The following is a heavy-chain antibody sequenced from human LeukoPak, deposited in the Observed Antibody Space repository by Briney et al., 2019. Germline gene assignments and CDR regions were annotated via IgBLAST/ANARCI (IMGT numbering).Heavy chain of an antibody. CDR3: ARVEIAVAPGAFDI. D-gene: IGHD6-19*01. CDR1: GFTFSSYE. Sequence: GGSLRLSCAASGFTFSSYEMNWVRQAPGKGLEWVSYISSSGSTIYYADSVKGRFTISRDNAKNSLYLQMNSLRAEDTAVYYCARVEIAVAPGAFDIWGQGTMVTVSS. J-gene: IGHJ3*02. V-gene: IGHV3-48*03. CDR2: ISSSGSTI.